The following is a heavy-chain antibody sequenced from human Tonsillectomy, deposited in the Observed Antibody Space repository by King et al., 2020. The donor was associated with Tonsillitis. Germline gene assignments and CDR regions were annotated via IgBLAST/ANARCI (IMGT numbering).Heavy chain of an antibody. CDR3: ARVPPSSSRDCSFDY. J-gene: IGHJ4*02. D-gene: IGHD6-6*01. V-gene: IGHV3-11*05. Sequence: QLVQSGGGLVKPGGSLRLSCAASGFTISDYYMSWIRQAPGKGLEWVSYISSSSSYTNYADSVKGRFTISRDNAKNSLYLQMNSLRADDTAVYYCARVPPSSSRDCSFDYWGQGTLVTVSS. CDR1: GFTISDYY. CDR2: ISSSSSYT.